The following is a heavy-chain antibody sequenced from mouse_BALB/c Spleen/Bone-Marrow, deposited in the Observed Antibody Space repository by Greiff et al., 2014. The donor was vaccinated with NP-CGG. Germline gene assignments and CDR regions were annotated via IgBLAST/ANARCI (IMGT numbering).Heavy chain of an antibody. CDR1: GFTFSSFG. Sequence: DVKLVESGGGLVRPGGSRKLSCAASGFTFSSFGMHWVRQAPEKGLEWVAYISSGSSTIYYADTVMGRFTISRDNPKNTLFLQMTSLRSEDTAMYYCARSGSSSGYFDYWGQGTTLTVSS. CDR3: ARSGSSSGYFDY. D-gene: IGHD1-1*01. J-gene: IGHJ2*01. V-gene: IGHV5-17*02. CDR2: ISSGSSTI.